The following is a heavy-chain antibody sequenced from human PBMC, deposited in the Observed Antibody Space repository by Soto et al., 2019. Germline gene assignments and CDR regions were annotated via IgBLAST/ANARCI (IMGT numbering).Heavy chain of an antibody. CDR1: GGSFSGYY. J-gene: IGHJ6*02. Sequence: SETLSLTCAVYGGSFSGYYWSWIRQPPGKGLEWIGEINHSGSTNYNPSLKSRVTISVDTSKNQFSLKLSSVTAADTAVYYCAREGVGVHYYYYGMDVWGQGTTVTAP. D-gene: IGHD1-26*01. CDR3: AREGVGVHYYYYGMDV. CDR2: INHSGST. V-gene: IGHV4-34*01.